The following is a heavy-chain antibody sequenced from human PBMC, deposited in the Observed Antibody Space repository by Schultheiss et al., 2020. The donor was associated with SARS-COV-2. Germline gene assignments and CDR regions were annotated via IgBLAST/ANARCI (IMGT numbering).Heavy chain of an antibody. CDR3: ARDLSHRSGGNSFDY. CDR1: GGSISSYY. D-gene: IGHD4-23*01. J-gene: IGHJ4*02. CDR2: IYYSGST. V-gene: IGHV4-59*01. Sequence: SETLSLTCTVSGGSISSYYWSWIRQHPGKGLEWIGYIYYSGSTNYNPSLKSRVTISVDTSKNQFSLKLSSVTAADTAVYYCARDLSHRSGGNSFDYWGQGTLVTVSS.